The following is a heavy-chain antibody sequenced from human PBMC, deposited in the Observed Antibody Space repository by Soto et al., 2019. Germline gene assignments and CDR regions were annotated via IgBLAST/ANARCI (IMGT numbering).Heavy chain of an antibody. V-gene: IGHV4-31*03. J-gene: IGHJ6*02. Sequence: QVQLQESGPGLVKPSQTLSLTCTVSGGSISSGGYYWSWIRQHPGKGLEWIGYIYYSGSTYYNPSLKSRVTISVDTSKNQLSLKLSSVTAADPAVYYCASRFWGVVTPRYYGMDVWGQGTTVTVSS. D-gene: IGHD2-21*02. CDR3: ASRFWGVVTPRYYGMDV. CDR2: IYYSGST. CDR1: GGSISSGGYY.